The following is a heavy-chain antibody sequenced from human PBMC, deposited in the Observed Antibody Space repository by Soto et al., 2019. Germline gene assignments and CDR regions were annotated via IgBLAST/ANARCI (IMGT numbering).Heavy chain of an antibody. CDR1: GFTLSRHW. J-gene: IGHJ4*02. CDR3: ARGGPYASGSSYFDY. V-gene: IGHV3-74*01. CDR2: ISGDGSNT. Sequence: EVRLVESGGGLVQPGGSLRLSCAASGFTLSRHWMHWVRQAPGKGLLWLSRISGDGSNTNNADSVKGRFTSSRDNPKNTLYLQMNSLRVEDTAVHFCARGGPYASGSSYFDYWGQGVLVTVSS. D-gene: IGHD3-10*01.